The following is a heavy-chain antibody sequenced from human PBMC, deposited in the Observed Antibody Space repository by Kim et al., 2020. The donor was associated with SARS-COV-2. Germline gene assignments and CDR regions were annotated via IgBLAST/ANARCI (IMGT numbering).Heavy chain of an antibody. CDR3: ARDRLRRYAAVRAPFDY. Sequence: ASVKVSCKASGYTFTSYYMHWVRQAPGQGLEWMGIINASGGSTSYAQKFQGRVTMTRDTSTSTVYMELSSLRSEDTAVYYCARDRLRRYAAVRAPFDYWGQGTLVTVSS. V-gene: IGHV1-46*01. D-gene: IGHD3-3*01. CDR1: GYTFTSYY. J-gene: IGHJ4*02. CDR2: INASGGST.